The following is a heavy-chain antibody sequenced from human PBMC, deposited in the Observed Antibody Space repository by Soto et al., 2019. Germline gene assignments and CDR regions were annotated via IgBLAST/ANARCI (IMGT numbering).Heavy chain of an antibody. CDR2: INPNSGGT. CDR3: APQRLGDARGGSPFDY. Sequence: ASVKVSCKASGYTFTDYYMHWVRQAPGQGLAWMGWINPNSGGTNYAQKFQGWVTMTRDTSISTAYMELSRLTSDDTAVYYCAPQRLGDARGGSPFDYWGQGTPVNVS. D-gene: IGHD3-16*01. J-gene: IGHJ4*02. CDR1: GYTFTDYY. V-gene: IGHV1-2*04.